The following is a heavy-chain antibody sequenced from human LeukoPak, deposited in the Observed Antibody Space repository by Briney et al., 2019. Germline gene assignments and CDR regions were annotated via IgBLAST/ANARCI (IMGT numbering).Heavy chain of an antibody. Sequence: ASVKVSCKASGYTFTGYYMHWVRQAPGQGLEWMGWINPNSGGTNYAQKFQGRVTMTRDTSISTAYMELSRLRSDDTAVYYCARDRHYYDSSGDAFDIWGQGTMVTVPS. CDR2: INPNSGGT. CDR3: ARDRHYYDSSGDAFDI. CDR1: GYTFTGYY. D-gene: IGHD3-22*01. J-gene: IGHJ3*02. V-gene: IGHV1-2*02.